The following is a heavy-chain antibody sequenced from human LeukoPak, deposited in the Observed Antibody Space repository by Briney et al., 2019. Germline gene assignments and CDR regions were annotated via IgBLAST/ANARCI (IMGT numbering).Heavy chain of an antibody. V-gene: IGHV1-2*02. D-gene: IGHD6-13*01. CDR2: INPNSGGT. J-gene: IGHJ4*02. CDR3: ARAGGIAAAVPSDY. CDR1: GYTFTGYY. Sequence: ASVKVSCKASGYTFTGYYMHWLRQAPGQGLEWMGWINPNSGGTNYAQKFQGRVTMTRDTSISTAYMELSRLRSDDTAVYYCARAGGIAAAVPSDYWGQGTLVTVSS.